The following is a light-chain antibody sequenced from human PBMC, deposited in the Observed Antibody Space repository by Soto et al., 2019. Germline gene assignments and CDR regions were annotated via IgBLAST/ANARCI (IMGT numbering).Light chain of an antibody. CDR2: GAS. CDR1: QSVSTF. J-gene: IGKJ1*01. Sequence: EVVLTQSPXXXSXXXGXXXILXFRASQSVSTFLAWFQQKPGQPPRLLIYGASNRATGIPDRFSGSGSGTDFTLTISRLEPEDFAVYYCQQYCSSGTFGQGTKVDI. V-gene: IGKV3-20*01. CDR3: QQYCSSGT.